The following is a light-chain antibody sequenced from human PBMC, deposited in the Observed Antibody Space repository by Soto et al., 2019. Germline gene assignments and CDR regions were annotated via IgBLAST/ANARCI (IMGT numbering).Light chain of an antibody. CDR2: EVT. CDR3: CSFAGAGTFV. V-gene: IGLV2-18*02. Sequence: SALTQPPSVSGSPGQSVTISCTGTSSDVGSYNHVSWYQQPPGTAPKVMIYEVTNRPSGVPDRFSGSKSGDTASLTISGLQAEDEADYYCCSFAGAGTFVFGTGTKVTVL. J-gene: IGLJ1*01. CDR1: SSDVGSYNH.